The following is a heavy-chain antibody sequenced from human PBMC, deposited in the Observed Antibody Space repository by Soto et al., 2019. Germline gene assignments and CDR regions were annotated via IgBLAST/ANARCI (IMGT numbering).Heavy chain of an antibody. CDR3: ARLLYYDILTGSYYYYGMDV. J-gene: IGHJ6*02. Sequence: GESLKISCNGSGYSFTIYCISLVFQMPGKGLDWMGRIDPSDSYTNYSPSFQGHVTISADKSISTAYLQWSSLKASDTAMYYCARLLYYDILTGSYYYYGMDVWGQGTTVTVSS. CDR2: IDPSDSYT. D-gene: IGHD3-9*01. CDR1: GYSFTIYC. V-gene: IGHV5-10-1*01.